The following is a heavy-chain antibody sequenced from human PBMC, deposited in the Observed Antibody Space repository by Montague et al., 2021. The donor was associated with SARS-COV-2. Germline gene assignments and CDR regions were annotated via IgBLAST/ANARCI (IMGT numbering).Heavy chain of an antibody. J-gene: IGHJ3*02. CDR3: ARAGTITMIVVVIDAFDI. CDR2: IYYSGST. CDR1: GGSIITYY. V-gene: IGHV4-59*06. Sequence: SETLSLTCTVSGGSIITYYWSWIRQPPGKGLEWIGYIYYSGSTYYNPSLKSRVTISVDTSKNQFSLKLSSVTAADTAVYYCARAGTITMIVVVIDAFDIWGQGTMVTVSS. D-gene: IGHD3-22*01.